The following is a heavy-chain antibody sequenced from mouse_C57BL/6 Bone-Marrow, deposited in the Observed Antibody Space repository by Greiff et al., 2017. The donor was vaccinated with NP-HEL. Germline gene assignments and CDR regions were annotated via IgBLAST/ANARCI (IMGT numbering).Heavy chain of an antibody. CDR1: GYTFTSYW. Sequence: VQLQQPGAELVRPGSSVKLSCKASGYTFTSYWMHWVKQRPIQGLEWIGNIDPSDSETHYNQKFKDKATLTVDKSSSTAYMQLSSLTSEDSAVYYCAREGNYYGSHYYAMDYWGQGTSVTVSS. J-gene: IGHJ4*01. CDR3: AREGNYYGSHYYAMDY. D-gene: IGHD1-1*01. CDR2: IDPSDSET. V-gene: IGHV1-52*01.